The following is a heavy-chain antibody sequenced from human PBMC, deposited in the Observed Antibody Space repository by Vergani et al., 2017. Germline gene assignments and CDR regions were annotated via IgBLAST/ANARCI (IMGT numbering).Heavy chain of an antibody. J-gene: IGHJ4*02. CDR2: IYHSGST. V-gene: IGHV4-38-2*01. CDR1: GYSISSGYY. Sequence: QVQLQESGPGLVKPSETLSLTCAVSGYSISSGYYWGWIRQPPGKGLEWIGSIYHSGSTYYNPSLKSRVTISVDTSKNQFSLKLSSVTAADTAVYYCASRCSSTSCYDYWGQGTLVTVSS. CDR3: ASRCSSTSCYDY. D-gene: IGHD2-2*01.